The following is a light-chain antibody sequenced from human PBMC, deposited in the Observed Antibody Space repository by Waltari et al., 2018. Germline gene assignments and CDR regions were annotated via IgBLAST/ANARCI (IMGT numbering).Light chain of an antibody. CDR2: GAS. J-gene: IGKJ4*01. CDR1: LSVNTD. CDR3: QQYNAWPPSLT. Sequence: EIVMTQSPVTLSVSPGERATLSCRASLSVNTDLAWYQQKPGQAPRLLIYGASSRATGIPARFSGSGSATEFTLTISSLQSEYFAVYYCQQYNAWPPSLTFGGGTKVEIK. V-gene: IGKV3-15*01.